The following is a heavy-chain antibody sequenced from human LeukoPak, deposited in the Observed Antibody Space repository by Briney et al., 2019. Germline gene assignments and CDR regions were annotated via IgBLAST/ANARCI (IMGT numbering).Heavy chain of an antibody. Sequence: PSETLSLTCAVSGYSISSGYYWGWVRQPPGEGLEWIGSIYHSGSTYYNPSLKSRVTISVDTSKNQFSLKLSSVTAADTAVYYCARPYCSSTSCYTQRDYYFDYWGQGTLVTVSS. CDR3: ARPYCSSTSCYTQRDYYFDY. CDR1: GYSISSGYY. CDR2: IYHSGST. V-gene: IGHV4-38-2*01. D-gene: IGHD2-2*02. J-gene: IGHJ4*02.